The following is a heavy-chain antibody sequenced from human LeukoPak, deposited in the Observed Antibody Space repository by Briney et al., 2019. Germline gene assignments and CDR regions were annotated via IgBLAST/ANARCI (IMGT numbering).Heavy chain of an antibody. CDR3: ARRDFWSGYYRGGFDY. Sequence: SETLSLTCTVSGGSVTSSSYYWGWIRQPPGKGLEWIGSIYYSGSTYYNPSLKSRVTISVDTSQNQFSLKLSSVTAADTAVYYCARRDFWSGYYRGGFDYWGQGTLVTVSS. V-gene: IGHV4-39*07. CDR2: IYYSGST. J-gene: IGHJ4*02. CDR1: GGSVTSSSYY. D-gene: IGHD3-3*01.